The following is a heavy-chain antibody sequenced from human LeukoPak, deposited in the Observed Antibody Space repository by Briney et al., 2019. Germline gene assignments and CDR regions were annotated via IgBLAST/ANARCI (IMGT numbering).Heavy chain of an antibody. CDR1: GGSISSYY. J-gene: IGHJ2*01. Sequence: PSEALSLTCTVSGGSISSYYWSWIRQPPGKGLEWIGYIYYSGSTNYNPSLKSRVTISVDTSKNQFSLKLSSVTAADTAVYYCARDGAVAGYFDPWGRGTLVTVSS. V-gene: IGHV4-59*01. D-gene: IGHD6-19*01. CDR3: ARDGAVAGYFDP. CDR2: IYYSGST.